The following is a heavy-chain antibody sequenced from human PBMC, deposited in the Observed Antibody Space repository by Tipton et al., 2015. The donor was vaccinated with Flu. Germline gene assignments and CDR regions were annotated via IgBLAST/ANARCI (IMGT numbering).Heavy chain of an antibody. V-gene: IGHV1-18*04. CDR3: AREIGGGNCY. CDR1: GYSLTTYP. J-gene: IGHJ4*02. Sequence: QLVQSGAEVKKPGASVKVSCKASGYSLTTYPISWVRQAPGQGLEWMGWISGYDDDTNYAQKFQGRVTMTTDTSTRTAYMELRSLSSDDTAVYYCAREIGGGNCYWGQGTLVTVSS. CDR2: ISGYDDDT. D-gene: IGHD4-23*01.